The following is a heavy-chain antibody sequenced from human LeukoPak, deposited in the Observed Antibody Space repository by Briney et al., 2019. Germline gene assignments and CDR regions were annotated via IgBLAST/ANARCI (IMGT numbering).Heavy chain of an antibody. CDR1: GGSISSGNYY. V-gene: IGHV4-30-4*01. Sequence: SQTLSLTCTVSGGSISSGNYYWSWIRQPPGKGLEWIGYIYFNGNTYYNPSLTSRVTMSVDTSTNQFSLKLSSVTAADTAVYYCARGVLLWFGEPSYFDYWGQGTLVTVSS. J-gene: IGHJ4*02. D-gene: IGHD3-10*01. CDR3: ARGVLLWFGEPSYFDY. CDR2: IYFNGNT.